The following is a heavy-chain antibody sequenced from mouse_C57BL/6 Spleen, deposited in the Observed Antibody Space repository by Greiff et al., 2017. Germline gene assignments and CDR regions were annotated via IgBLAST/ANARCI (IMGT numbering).Heavy chain of an antibody. D-gene: IGHD1-1*01. J-gene: IGHJ4*01. Sequence: VKLMESGAELVRPGASVKLSCKASGYTFTDYYINWVKQRPGQGLEWIARIYPGSGNTYYNEKFKGKATLTAEKSSSTAYMQLSSLTSEDSAVYFCARRSTTVVATDYAMDYWGQGTSVTVSS. CDR1: GYTFTDYY. V-gene: IGHV1-76*01. CDR2: IYPGSGNT. CDR3: ARRSTTVVATDYAMDY.